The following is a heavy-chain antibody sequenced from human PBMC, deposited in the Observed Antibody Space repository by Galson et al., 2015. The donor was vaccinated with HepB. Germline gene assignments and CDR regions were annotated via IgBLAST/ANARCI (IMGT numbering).Heavy chain of an antibody. Sequence: SLRLSCAASGFTFSSYGMHWVRQAPGKGLEWVAVIWYDGSNKYYADSVKGRFTISRDNSKNTLYLQMNSLRAEDTAVYYCARSSHDFPYYGMDVWGQGTTVTVSS. CDR3: ARSSHDFPYYGMDV. CDR1: GFTFSSYG. J-gene: IGHJ6*02. D-gene: IGHD3-3*01. CDR2: IWYDGSNK. V-gene: IGHV3-33*01.